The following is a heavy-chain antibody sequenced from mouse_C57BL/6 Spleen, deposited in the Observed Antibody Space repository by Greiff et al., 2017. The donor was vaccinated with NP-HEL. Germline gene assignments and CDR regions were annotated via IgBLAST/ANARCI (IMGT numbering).Heavy chain of an antibody. CDR2: IHPNSGST. CDR3: ARVDYSNYVWFAY. D-gene: IGHD2-5*01. J-gene: IGHJ3*01. CDR1: GYTFTSYW. Sequence: QVQLQQPGAELVKPGASVKLSCTASGYTFTSYWMHWVKQSPGQGLEWIGMIHPNSGSTNYTEKFKSKATLTVDKSSSTAYMQLSSLTSEDSAVYYCARVDYSNYVWFAYWGQGTLVTVSA. V-gene: IGHV1-64*01.